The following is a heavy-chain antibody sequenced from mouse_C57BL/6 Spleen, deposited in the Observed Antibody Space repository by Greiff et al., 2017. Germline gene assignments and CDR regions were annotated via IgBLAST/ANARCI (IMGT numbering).Heavy chain of an antibody. J-gene: IGHJ3*01. D-gene: IGHD2-4*01. V-gene: IGHV5-2*01. CDR1: EYEFPSHD. CDR2: INSDGGST. CDR3: ARHDYDYGGFAY. Sequence: EVKVVESGGGLVQPGESLKLSCESNEYEFPSHDMSWVRKTPEKRLELVAAINSDGGSTYYPDTMERRFIISRDNTKKTRYLQMSSRRSEDTALYYCARHDYDYGGFAYGGQGTLVTVSA.